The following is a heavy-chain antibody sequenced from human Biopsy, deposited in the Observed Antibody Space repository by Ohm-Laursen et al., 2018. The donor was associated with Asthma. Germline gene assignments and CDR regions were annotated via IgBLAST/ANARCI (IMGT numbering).Heavy chain of an antibody. CDR2: IHHSGTS. CDR1: GDSITSGGCC. J-gene: IGHJ4*02. D-gene: IGHD3-22*01. V-gene: IGHV4-31*03. Sequence: TLSLTCTVSGDSITSGGCCWHWIRQHPGKGLEWIGYIHHSGTSYFNPSLKSRVSFSRDTSKNQFSLRLSSGTAADTAMYYCARIPRRSGSYFVDYWGQGTLVTVSS. CDR3: ARIPRRSGSYFVDY.